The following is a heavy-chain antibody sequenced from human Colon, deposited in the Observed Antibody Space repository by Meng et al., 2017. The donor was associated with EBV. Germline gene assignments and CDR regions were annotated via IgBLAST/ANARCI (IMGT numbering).Heavy chain of an antibody. D-gene: IGHD7-27*01. CDR1: GDSVTNGGYS. Sequence: QLQLQESGSGLVKPSQTLSLTCVVSGDSVTNGGYSWSWIRQPPGKGLEWIGYIYHSGSTKYNPSLKSRVTISVDTSKNQFSLKLSSVTAADTAVYYCARDTSTWGNKGLDHWGKGILVTVSP. CDR2: IYHSGST. J-gene: IGHJ4*02. V-gene: IGHV4-30-2*01. CDR3: ARDTSTWGNKGLDH.